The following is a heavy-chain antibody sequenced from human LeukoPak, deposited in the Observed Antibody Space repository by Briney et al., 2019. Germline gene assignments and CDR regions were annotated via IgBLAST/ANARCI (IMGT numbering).Heavy chain of an antibody. CDR2: INPNSGGT. V-gene: IGHV1-2*02. CDR1: GYTFTGYY. D-gene: IGHD2-2*01. J-gene: IGHJ4*02. Sequence: ASVKVSCKASGYTFTGYYMHWVRQAPGQGLEWMGWINPNSGGTNYAQKFQGRVTMTRDTSISTAYMELSRLRSDDTAVYYCARARSPIVVVPAAKDYFDYWGQGTLVTVSS. CDR3: ARARSPIVVVPAAKDYFDY.